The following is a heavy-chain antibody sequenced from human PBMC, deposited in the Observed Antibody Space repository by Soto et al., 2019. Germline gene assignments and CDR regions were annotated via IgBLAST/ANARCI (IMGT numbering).Heavy chain of an antibody. CDR3: ARAGYGTEDYYYYMDV. CDR1: GGSISSGGYY. D-gene: IGHD5-18*01. V-gene: IGHV4-31*03. CDR2: IYYSGST. J-gene: IGHJ6*03. Sequence: TLSLTCTVSGGSISSGGYYWSWIRQHPGKGLEWIGYIYYSGSTYYNPSLKSRVTISVDTSKNQFSLKLSSVTAADTAVYYCARAGYGTEDYYYYMDVWGKGTTVTVSS.